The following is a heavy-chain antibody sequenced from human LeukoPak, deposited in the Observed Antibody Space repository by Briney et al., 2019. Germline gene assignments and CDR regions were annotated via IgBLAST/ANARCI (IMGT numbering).Heavy chain of an antibody. D-gene: IGHD3-16*02. V-gene: IGHV3-23*01. CDR1: GFTISSYA. Sequence: PGASLRLSCAASGFTISSYAMSWVRQAPGKGLEWVSAISGRGGSTYYADSVKGRFTISRDNSKNTLYLQMNSLRAEDTAVYYSAKTMSRGLRLGELSFDYWGQGTLVTVSS. J-gene: IGHJ4*02. CDR3: AKTMSRGLRLGELSFDY. CDR2: ISGRGGST.